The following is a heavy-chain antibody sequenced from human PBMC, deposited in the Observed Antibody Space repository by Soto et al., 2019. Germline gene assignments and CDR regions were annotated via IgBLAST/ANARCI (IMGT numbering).Heavy chain of an antibody. V-gene: IGHV1-46*01. CDR2: INPSGGST. CDR1: GYTFTSYY. J-gene: IGHJ5*02. CDR3: ARVRPLRGLVAKFDP. D-gene: IGHD3-9*01. Sequence: ASVKVSCKASGYTFTSYYMHWVRQAPGQGLEWMGIINPSGGSTSYAQKFQGRVTMTRDTSMSTVYMELSSLRSEDTAVYYCARVRPLRGLVAKFDPWGQGTLVTVSS.